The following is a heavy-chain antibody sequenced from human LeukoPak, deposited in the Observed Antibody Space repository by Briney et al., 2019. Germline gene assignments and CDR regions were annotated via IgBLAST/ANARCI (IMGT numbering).Heavy chain of an antibody. V-gene: IGHV3-48*04. Sequence: PGGSLRLSCVASGFSFSSYSMNWVRQAPGKGLEWVSNIISSSGSSMYYADSVRGRFTISRDNAKNSLYLQMNSLRAEDTAVYYCARVLGGGGYTSMVRGYYYGMDVWGQGTTVTVSS. CDR1: GFSFSSYS. CDR3: ARVLGGGGYTSMVRGYYYGMDV. CDR2: IISSSGSSM. D-gene: IGHD5-18*01. J-gene: IGHJ6*02.